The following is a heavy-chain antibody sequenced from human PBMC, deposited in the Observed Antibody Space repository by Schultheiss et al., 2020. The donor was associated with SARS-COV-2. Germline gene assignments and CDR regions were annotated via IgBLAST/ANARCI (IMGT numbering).Heavy chain of an antibody. V-gene: IGHV4-39*07. CDR1: GGSISSGDYY. Sequence: SETLSLTCTVSGGSISSGDYYWSWIRQPPGKGLEWIGSIYYSGSTYYNPSLKSRVTISVDRSKNQFSLKLSSVTAADTAVYYCARRRRYYYDSSGYYSWFDPWGQGTLVTVSS. CDR2: IYYSGST. CDR3: ARRRRYYYDSSGYYSWFDP. D-gene: IGHD3-22*01. J-gene: IGHJ5*02.